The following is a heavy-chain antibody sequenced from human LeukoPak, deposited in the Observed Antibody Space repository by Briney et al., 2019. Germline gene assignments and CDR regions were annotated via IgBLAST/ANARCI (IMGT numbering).Heavy chain of an antibody. J-gene: IGHJ4*02. CDR2: IIPILGIA. D-gene: IGHD6-13*01. Sequence: ASVKVSCKASGGTFSSYAISWVRQAPGQGLEWMGRIIPILGIANYAQKFQGRVTITADKSTSTAYMELSSLRSDDTAVYYCARDRGGIALYYFDYWGQGTLVTVSS. CDR1: GGTFSSYA. V-gene: IGHV1-69*04. CDR3: ARDRGGIALYYFDY.